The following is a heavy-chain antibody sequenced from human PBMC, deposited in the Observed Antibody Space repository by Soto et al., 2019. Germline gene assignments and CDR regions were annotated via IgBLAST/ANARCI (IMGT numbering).Heavy chain of an antibody. CDR3: AKAPIAVADY. Sequence: QVQLVESGGGVVQPGRSLRLSCAASGFTFSSYAMHWVRQAPGKGLEWVAVISYDGSNKYYADSVKGRFTISRDNSKNTLYLQMNSLRAEDTAVYYCAKAPIAVADYWGQGTLVTVSS. J-gene: IGHJ4*02. CDR1: GFTFSSYA. V-gene: IGHV3-30*04. CDR2: ISYDGSNK. D-gene: IGHD6-19*01.